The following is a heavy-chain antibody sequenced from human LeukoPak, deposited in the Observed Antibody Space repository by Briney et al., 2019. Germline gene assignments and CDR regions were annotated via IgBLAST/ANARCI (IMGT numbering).Heavy chain of an antibody. V-gene: IGHV3-64D*09. CDR3: VKDNGRGGFDY. Sequence: GGSLRLSCSASRFSFSASLMFWVRQAPGKGLEYVSAISSNGGSTYHADTVHGRFTISRDNSKNSLYLDMSSLRTEDTAVYYCVKDNGRGGFDYWGQGTLVTVSS. CDR1: RFSFSASL. CDR2: ISSNGGST. D-gene: IGHD3-16*01. J-gene: IGHJ4*02.